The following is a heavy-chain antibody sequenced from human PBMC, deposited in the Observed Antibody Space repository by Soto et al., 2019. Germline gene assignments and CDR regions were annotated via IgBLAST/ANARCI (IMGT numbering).Heavy chain of an antibody. CDR3: ARALEYYYGSGIFDY. J-gene: IGHJ4*02. V-gene: IGHV1-18*01. CDR2: TSAYNGNT. D-gene: IGHD3-10*01. Sequence: QVQLVQSGAEVKKPGASVKVSCKASDYTFTSYDISWVRQAPGQGLEWMGWTSAYNGNTNYAQKLQGRVTMTTDTSTSTAYMELRSLRSDDTAVYYCARALEYYYGSGIFDYWGQGTLVTVSS. CDR1: DYTFTSYD.